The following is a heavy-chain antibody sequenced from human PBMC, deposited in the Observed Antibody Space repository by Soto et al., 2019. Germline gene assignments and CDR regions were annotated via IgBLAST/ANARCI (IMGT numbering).Heavy chain of an antibody. Sequence: GGSLRLSCAASGFTFSSYAMSWVRQAPGKGLEWVSVISGSGSSTYYADSVKGRFTVSRDNSKNILYLQMNSLRSEDTAVYYCAKDVVNGNYVNTNWFDPWAKGTLVTVAS. J-gene: IGHJ5*02. CDR2: ISGSGSST. CDR3: AKDVVNGNYVNTNWFDP. CDR1: GFTFSSYA. D-gene: IGHD1-7*01. V-gene: IGHV3-23*01.